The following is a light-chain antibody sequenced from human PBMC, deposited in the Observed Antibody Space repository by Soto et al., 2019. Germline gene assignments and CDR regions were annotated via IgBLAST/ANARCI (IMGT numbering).Light chain of an antibody. CDR1: QSVSNNY. V-gene: IGKV3D-11*02. J-gene: IGKJ4*01. Sequence: EIVFTQSPGTLSLSPGERATLSCRASQSVSNNYLAWSQQKPGQSPRPLIYDASNTATGNPARFSGSGPGTDFTLTISSLDPEDLAVYYCQQRSTWLTFGGGTKVDNK. CDR3: QQRSTWLT. CDR2: DAS.